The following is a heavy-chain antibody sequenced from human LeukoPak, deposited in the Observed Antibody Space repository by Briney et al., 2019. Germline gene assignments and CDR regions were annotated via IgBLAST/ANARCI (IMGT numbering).Heavy chain of an antibody. CDR2: IWYDGSNT. D-gene: IGHD5-18*01. Sequence: GGSLRLSCAASGFTFTSYAMHWVRQAPGKGLEWVAVIWYDGSNTYYADSVKGRFTISRDNSKNTLLLQMNSLRAEDTAVYYCARAPGAYSCGANDAFHIWGQGTMVTVSS. V-gene: IGHV3-33*01. J-gene: IGHJ3*02. CDR1: GFTFTSYA. CDR3: ARAPGAYSCGANDAFHI.